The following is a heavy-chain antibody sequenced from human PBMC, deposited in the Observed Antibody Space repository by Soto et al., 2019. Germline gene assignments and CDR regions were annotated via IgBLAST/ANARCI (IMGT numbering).Heavy chain of an antibody. CDR3: ARGVTIFGVVNFSSPYYYYGMDV. J-gene: IGHJ6*02. CDR2: INPNSGGT. Sequence: ASVKVSCKASGYTFTGYYMHWVRQAPGQGLEWMGWINPNSGGTNYAQKFQGWVTMTRDTSISTAYMELSRLRSDDTAVYYCARGVTIFGVVNFSSPYYYYGMDVWGQGTTVTVSS. V-gene: IGHV1-2*04. D-gene: IGHD3-3*01. CDR1: GYTFTGYY.